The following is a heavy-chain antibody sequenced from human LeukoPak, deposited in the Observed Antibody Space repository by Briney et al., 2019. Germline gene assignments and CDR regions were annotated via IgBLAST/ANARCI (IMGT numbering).Heavy chain of an antibody. CDR3: ARGPGGGWSTTYYYYYMDV. CDR2: IIPIFGTA. V-gene: IGHV1-69*05. D-gene: IGHD6-19*01. J-gene: IGHJ6*03. CDR1: GGTSSSYA. Sequence: ASVKVSCKASGGTSSSYAIIWVRQAPGQGLEWMGGIIPIFGTANYAQNFQGRVTITTDESTSTAYMELSSLRSEDTAVYYCARGPGGGWSTTYYYYYMDVWGKGTTVTVSS.